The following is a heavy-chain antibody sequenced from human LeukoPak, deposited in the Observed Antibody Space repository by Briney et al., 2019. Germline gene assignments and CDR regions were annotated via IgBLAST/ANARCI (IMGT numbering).Heavy chain of an antibody. Sequence: ASVKVSCKASGYTFTGYYMHWVRQAPGQGLEWMGWINPNSGGTNYAQKFQGRVTMTRDTSISTAYTELSRLRSDDTAVYYCARDTDYDFWSGYHLTYYYYYGMDVWGQGTTVTVSS. D-gene: IGHD3-3*01. CDR3: ARDTDYDFWSGYHLTYYYYYGMDV. J-gene: IGHJ6*02. CDR1: GYTFTGYY. CDR2: INPNSGGT. V-gene: IGHV1-2*02.